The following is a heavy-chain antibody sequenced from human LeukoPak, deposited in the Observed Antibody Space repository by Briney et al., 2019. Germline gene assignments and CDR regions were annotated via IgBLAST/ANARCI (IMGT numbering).Heavy chain of an antibody. V-gene: IGHV3-53*05. D-gene: IGHD3-10*01. CDR2: IYSGGST. CDR1: GFTVSSNY. Sequence: GGSLRLSCAASGFTVSSNYMSWVRQAPGKGLEWVSVIYSGGSTYYADSVKGRFTISRDNSKNTLYLQMNSLRAEDTAVYYCAKSRMVRGVTGSRQEYFQHWGQGTLVTVSS. J-gene: IGHJ1*01. CDR3: AKSRMVRGVTGSRQEYFQH.